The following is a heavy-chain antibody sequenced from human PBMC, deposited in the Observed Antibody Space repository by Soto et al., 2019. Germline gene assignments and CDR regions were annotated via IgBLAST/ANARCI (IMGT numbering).Heavy chain of an antibody. J-gene: IGHJ3*01. V-gene: IGHV4-4*02. CDR2: LLHGRTT. D-gene: IGHD6-19*01. Sequence: QVQLQESGPGLVKPSGTLSLTCAVSGDSISSPKWWTWLRQPPGKGLEWIGDLLHGRTTNYNPSLKSRVTLSVDTSQNQFSLNLTSVTAADTAIYYCAYSTGWYRHDVWGQGTSVTVSS. CDR3: AYSTGWYRHDV. CDR1: GDSISSPKW.